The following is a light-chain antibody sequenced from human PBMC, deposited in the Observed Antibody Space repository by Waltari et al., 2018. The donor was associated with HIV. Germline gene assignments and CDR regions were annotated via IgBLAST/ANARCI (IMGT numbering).Light chain of an antibody. Sequence: QSALTQPASVSGSPGQTIIVSCSGTSSDIGGYNYVSWYQQHPNKPPKLVIFDVTNRPSGVSSRVSGSKSGNTATLSSSGLQADDEAEYFCSSYTVRGTIIFGTGTRVAVL. CDR1: SSDIGGYNY. CDR3: SSYTVRGTII. CDR2: DVT. J-gene: IGLJ1*01. V-gene: IGLV2-14*03.